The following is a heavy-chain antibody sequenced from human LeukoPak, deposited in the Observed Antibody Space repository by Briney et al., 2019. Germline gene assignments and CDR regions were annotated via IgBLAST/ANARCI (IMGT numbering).Heavy chain of an antibody. CDR1: GDSFTSYW. J-gene: IGHJ4*02. D-gene: IGHD6-13*01. CDR3: ARTGYTSRWAVDY. CDR2: IYPGDSDT. V-gene: IGHV5-51*01. Sequence: GESLKISCKGSGDSFTSYWIGWVRQMPGKGLEWMGIIYPGDSDTRYSPSFQGQVTISADKSISTAYLQWSSLKASDSAMYYCARTGYTSRWAVDYWGQGTLVTVSS.